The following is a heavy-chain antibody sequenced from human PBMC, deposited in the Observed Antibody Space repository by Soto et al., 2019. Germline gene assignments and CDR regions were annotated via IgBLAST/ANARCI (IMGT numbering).Heavy chain of an antibody. J-gene: IGHJ6*02. CDR2: INHSGST. CDR3: ARGGDSYGFYYYYGMDV. Sequence: SETLSLTCADHGGSFSGYYWSWIRQPRVNGLEWIGEINHSGSTNYNPSLKSRVTISVDTSKNQFSLKLSSVTAADTAVYYCARGGDSYGFYYYYGMDVWGQATTVTVSS. CDR1: GGSFSGYY. V-gene: IGHV4-34*01. D-gene: IGHD5-18*01.